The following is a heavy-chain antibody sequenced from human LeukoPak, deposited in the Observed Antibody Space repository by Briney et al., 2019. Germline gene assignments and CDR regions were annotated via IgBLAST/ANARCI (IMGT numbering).Heavy chain of an antibody. V-gene: IGHV3-74*01. D-gene: IGHD3-10*01. CDR2: INGDGSTS. CDR1: TFTFSTDW. CDR3: ATGSGTYYDS. Sequence: PGGSLRLSCEASTFTFSTDWMHWVRQAPGKGLVWVSYINGDGSTSNYADSVKGRLTISRDNAKNTLYLQMNSLRAEDTAVYYCATGSGTYYDSWGQGTLVTVSS. J-gene: IGHJ4*02.